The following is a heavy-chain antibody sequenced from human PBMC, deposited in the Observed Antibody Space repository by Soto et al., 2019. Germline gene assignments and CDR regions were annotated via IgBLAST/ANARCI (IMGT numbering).Heavy chain of an antibody. Sequence: QVQLVQSGPEVKKPESSVNISCTAPKTTFSDYGLNWVRQAPGQGLEWMGGIIPVLGTINYAQKFQGRVTINADKSSNTVYMAVSSLTSEDTAVYYCASGTLFCAGDCYFEHWGLGTVVTVSS. V-gene: IGHV1-69*06. J-gene: IGHJ4*02. CDR2: IIPVLGTI. CDR3: ASGTLFCAGDCYFEH. CDR1: KTTFSDYG. D-gene: IGHD2-21*02.